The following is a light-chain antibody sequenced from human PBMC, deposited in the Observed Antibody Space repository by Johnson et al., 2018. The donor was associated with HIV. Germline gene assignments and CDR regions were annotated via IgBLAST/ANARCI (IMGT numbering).Light chain of an antibody. CDR2: DNN. V-gene: IGLV1-51*01. Sequence: QAVLTQPPSVSAAPGQRVTISCSGNSSNIENIYVSWYQQLPGTAPKLLIYDNNNRPSGIPDRFSGSKSGTSATLGITGLQTGDEADYYCGTWDSSLSAYVFGTGTKVTVL. CDR3: GTWDSSLSAYV. J-gene: IGLJ1*01. CDR1: SSNIENIY.